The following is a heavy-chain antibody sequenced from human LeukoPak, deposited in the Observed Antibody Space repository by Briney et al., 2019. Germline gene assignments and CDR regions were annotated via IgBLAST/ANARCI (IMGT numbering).Heavy chain of an antibody. CDR2: ISAYNGNT. D-gene: IGHD2-2*01. V-gene: IGHV1-18*01. Sequence: ASVKVSCKASGYTFTSYGISWVRQAPGQGLEWMGWISAYNGNTNYAQKLQGRVIMTTDTATSTAYMELRSLISDDTAVYYCARDSRISTSEMGAFDIWGQGTMVTVSS. J-gene: IGHJ3*02. CDR3: ARDSRISTSEMGAFDI. CDR1: GYTFTSYG.